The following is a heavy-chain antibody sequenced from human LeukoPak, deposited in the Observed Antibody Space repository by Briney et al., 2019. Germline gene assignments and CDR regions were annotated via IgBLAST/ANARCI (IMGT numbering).Heavy chain of an antibody. V-gene: IGHV3-7*01. CDR3: AGPRGVGARD. D-gene: IGHD1-26*01. CDR2: VKPDGSDQ. J-gene: IGHJ4*02. CDR1: GFTFSSHW. Sequence: PGGSLRLSCATSGFTFSSHWMSWVRQAPGKGLEWVANVKPDGSDQYYVDSVKGRFAISRDNAENSLYLQMNSLRVEDTAVYYCAGPRGVGARDWGQGTLVIVSS.